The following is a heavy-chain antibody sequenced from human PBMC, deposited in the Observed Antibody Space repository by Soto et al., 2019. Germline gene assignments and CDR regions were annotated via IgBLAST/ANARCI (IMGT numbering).Heavy chain of an antibody. V-gene: IGHV3-33*01. CDR1: GFTFSSYG. D-gene: IGHD6-19*01. CDR2: IWYDGSNK. Sequence: QVQLVESGGGVVQPGRSLRLSCAASGFTFSSYGMHWVRQAPGKGLEWVAVIWYDGSNKYYADSVKGRFTISRDNSKNTLNLQMNSLRAEDTAVYYCARDYEREAVAATGDYWGQGTLVTVSS. CDR3: ARDYEREAVAATGDY. J-gene: IGHJ4*02.